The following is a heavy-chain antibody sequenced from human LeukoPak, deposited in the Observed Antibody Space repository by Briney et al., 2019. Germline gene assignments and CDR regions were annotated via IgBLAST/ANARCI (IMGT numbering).Heavy chain of an antibody. Sequence: GGSLRLSCAASGFTFSSYAMSWVRQAPGKGLEWVSAISGSGGSTYYADSVKGRFTISRDNSKNTLYLQMNSLRAEDTAVCYCAKDRQQWLVGDYFDYWGQGTLVTVSS. V-gene: IGHV3-23*01. CDR1: GFTFSSYA. D-gene: IGHD6-19*01. J-gene: IGHJ4*02. CDR2: ISGSGGST. CDR3: AKDRQQWLVGDYFDY.